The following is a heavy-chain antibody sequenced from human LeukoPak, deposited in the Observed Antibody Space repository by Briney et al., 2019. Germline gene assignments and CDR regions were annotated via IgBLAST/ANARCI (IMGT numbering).Heavy chain of an antibody. J-gene: IGHJ4*02. Sequence: SETLSLTCTVSGGSISSSSYYWGWIRQPPGKGLEWIGSIYCSGSTYYNPSLKSRVTISVDTSKNQFSLKLSSVTAADTAVYYCARSRGYSGYDFRSSFAAGDYWGQGTLVTVSS. V-gene: IGHV4-39*07. CDR3: ARSRGYSGYDFRSSFAAGDY. D-gene: IGHD5-12*01. CDR2: IYCSGST. CDR1: GGSISSSSYY.